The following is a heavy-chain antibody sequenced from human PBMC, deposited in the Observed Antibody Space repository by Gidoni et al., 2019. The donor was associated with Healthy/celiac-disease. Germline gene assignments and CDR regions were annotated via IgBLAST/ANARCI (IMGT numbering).Heavy chain of an antibody. J-gene: IGHJ6*02. Sequence: QVQLVESGGGVVQPGRSLRLSCAASGFTFSSYAMHWVRQAPGKGLEWVAVISYDGSNKYYADSVKGRFTISRDNSKNTLYLQMNSLRAEDTAVYYCAREFSGDGYNRGNYYYYYGMDVWGQGTTVTVSS. CDR1: GFTFSSYA. CDR2: ISYDGSNK. CDR3: AREFSGDGYNRGNYYYYYGMDV. D-gene: IGHD5-12*01. V-gene: IGHV3-30-3*01.